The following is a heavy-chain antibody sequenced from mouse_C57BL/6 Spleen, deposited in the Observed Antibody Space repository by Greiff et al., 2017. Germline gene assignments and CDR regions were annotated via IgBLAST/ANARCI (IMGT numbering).Heavy chain of an antibody. J-gene: IGHJ2*01. CDR3: ARKTSAFDY. V-gene: IGHV1-50*01. CDR2: IDPSDSYT. CDR1: GYTFTSYW. Sequence: QVQLKQPGAELVKPGASVKLSCKASGYTFTSYWMQWVKQRPGQGLEWIGEIDPSDSYTNYNQKFKGKATLTVDTSSSTAYMQLSSLTSEDSAVYYCARKTSAFDYWGQGTTLTVSS.